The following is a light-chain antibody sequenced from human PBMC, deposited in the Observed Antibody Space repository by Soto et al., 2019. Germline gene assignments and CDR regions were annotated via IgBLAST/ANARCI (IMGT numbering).Light chain of an antibody. V-gene: IGLV2-8*01. CDR2: EVS. CDR1: SSDVGGYNY. J-gene: IGLJ2*01. Sequence: QSALTQPPSASGSPGQSVTISCTGTSSDVGGYNYVSWYQQHPGKAPKLMIYEVSKRPSGVPDRFSGSKSGNTASLTVSGVQAEYESDYYCRSYAGSNTVVFGGGTKLPAL. CDR3: RSYAGSNTVV.